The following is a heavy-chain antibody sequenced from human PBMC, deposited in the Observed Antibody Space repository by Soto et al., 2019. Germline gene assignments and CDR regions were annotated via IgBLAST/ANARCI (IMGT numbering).Heavy chain of an antibody. D-gene: IGHD1-26*01. CDR1: GFTFSAHY. CDR2: IKNKANSYTT. Sequence: EVQLVESGGGLVQPGGSLRLSCAASGFTFSAHYMDWVRQAPGKGLEWDGRIKNKANSYTTEYAASVEGRFTISREDSQNSLYLQMNSLKTEDTAVYYCARVSLVGPSGGRYFDYWGQGSQVAVSS. CDR3: ARVSLVGPSGGRYFDY. V-gene: IGHV3-72*01. J-gene: IGHJ4*02.